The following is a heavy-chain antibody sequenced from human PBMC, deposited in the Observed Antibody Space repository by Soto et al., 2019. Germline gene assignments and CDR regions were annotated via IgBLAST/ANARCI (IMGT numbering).Heavy chain of an antibody. CDR2: IGASGDIT. J-gene: IGHJ4*02. CDR1: GFSFTNFA. D-gene: IGHD2-21*02. V-gene: IGHV3-23*01. Sequence: PGGSLRLSCAASGFSFTNFALSWVRQAPGKGLEWVAGIGASGDITWYADSVKGRLSLSTDNSKNTLYLQLNSLRFEDTAVYYCAKDDFTDRGDDYFDYWGPGTLVTVSS. CDR3: AKDDFTDRGDDYFDY.